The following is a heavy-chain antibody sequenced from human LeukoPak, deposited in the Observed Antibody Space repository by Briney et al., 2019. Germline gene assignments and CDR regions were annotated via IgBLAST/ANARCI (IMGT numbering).Heavy chain of an antibody. CDR1: GYTLTELS. V-gene: IGHV1-24*01. J-gene: IGHJ4*02. CDR2: FDPEDGET. Sequence: VSVKVSCKVSGYTLTELSMHWVRQAPGKGLEWMGGFDPEDGETIYAQKFQGRVTMTEDTSTDTAYMELSSLRSEDTAVYYCATEVYYDSSGYYQTRGFDYWGQGTLVTVSS. D-gene: IGHD3-22*01. CDR3: ATEVYYDSSGYYQTRGFDY.